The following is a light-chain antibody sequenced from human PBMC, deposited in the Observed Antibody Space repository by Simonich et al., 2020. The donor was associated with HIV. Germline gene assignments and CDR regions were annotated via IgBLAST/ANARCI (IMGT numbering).Light chain of an antibody. J-gene: IGKJ3*01. V-gene: IGKV4-1*01. CDR1: QSVLYSSNNKNY. CDR2: WAS. Sequence: DIVMTQSPDSLAVSLGERATINCKSSQSVLYSSNNKNYFAWYQPKPGQPPKLLIYWASTRESGFPDRFSGSGSGTDFTLTISSLQAEDVAVYYCQQYYSTPFTFGPGTKVDFK. CDR3: QQYYSTPFT.